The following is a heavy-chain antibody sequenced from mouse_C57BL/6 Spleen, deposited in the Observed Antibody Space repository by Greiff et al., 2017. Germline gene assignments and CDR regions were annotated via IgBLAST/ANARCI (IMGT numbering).Heavy chain of an antibody. J-gene: IGHJ4*01. CDR3: AGGNYFFYYYAMDY. Sequence: VQLQQSGPELVKPGASVKISCKASGYSFTGYYMNWVKQSPEKSLEWIGEINPSTGGTTYNQKFKAQATLTVDKSSSTAYMQLKSLTSEDSAVYYCAGGNYFFYYYAMDYWGQGTSVTVSS. CDR1: GYSFTGYY. D-gene: IGHD2-1*01. V-gene: IGHV1-42*01. CDR2: INPSTGGT.